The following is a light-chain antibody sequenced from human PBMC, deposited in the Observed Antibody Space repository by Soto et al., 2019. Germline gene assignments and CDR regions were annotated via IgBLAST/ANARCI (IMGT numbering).Light chain of an antibody. CDR2: KAS. CDR1: QSISNY. V-gene: IGKV1-5*03. J-gene: IGKJ1*01. CDR3: QQYDNYSWT. Sequence: DIQMTQSPSTLSASVGDRVTIACRASQSISNYLAWYQHKPGKAPKLLIYKASSLDSGVPSRFSGSGSGTEFTLTISSLQPDDFATYYCQQYDNYSWTFGQGTKVEIQ.